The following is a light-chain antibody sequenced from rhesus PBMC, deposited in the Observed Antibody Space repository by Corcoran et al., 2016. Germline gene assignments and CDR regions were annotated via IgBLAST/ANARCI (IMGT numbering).Light chain of an antibody. CDR1: QRISSW. V-gene: IGKV1-16*01. Sequence: DIQMTQSPPSLSAYVGDKVTITCQASQRISSWLARYQQKPGKEPKALIYTAPSLESGVPSRFSGSGSGTDFTLTVSSLPPEDLATYYCQQYNSAPWTFGQGAKVEI. CDR3: QQYNSAPWT. CDR2: TAP. J-gene: IGKJ1*01.